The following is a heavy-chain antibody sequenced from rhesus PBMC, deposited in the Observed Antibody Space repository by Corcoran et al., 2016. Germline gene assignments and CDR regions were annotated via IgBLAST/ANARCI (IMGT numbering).Heavy chain of an antibody. J-gene: IGHJ4*01. CDR1: GGSISDDYY. CDR3: ARARGNWNYGGGDY. CDR2: IYGSSGST. D-gene: IGHD1-26*01. Sequence: QVQLQESGPGLVKPSETLSLTCAVSGGSISDDYYWSWIRQPPGKGLEWIGYIYGSSGSTNYNPSHKNRVTISKDTSKNQFSLKLSSVTAADTAVYYCARARGNWNYGGGDYWGQGVLVTVSS. V-gene: IGHV4-106*01.